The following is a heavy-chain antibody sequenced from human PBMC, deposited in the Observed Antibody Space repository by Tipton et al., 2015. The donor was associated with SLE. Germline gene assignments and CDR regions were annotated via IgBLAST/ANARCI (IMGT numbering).Heavy chain of an antibody. V-gene: IGHV4-4*02. J-gene: IGHJ4*02. CDR3: ARGTYYFDY. CDR1: GASISTNDW. Sequence: TLSLTCSVSGASISTNDWWSWVRQTPGKGLEWIGEINHSGSTNYNPSLKSRVTISVDTSKNQFSLKLSSVTAADTAVYYCARGTYYFDYWGQGTLVTVSS. CDR2: INHSGST.